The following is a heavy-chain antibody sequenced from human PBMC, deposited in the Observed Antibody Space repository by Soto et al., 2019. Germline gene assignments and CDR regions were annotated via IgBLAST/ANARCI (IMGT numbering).Heavy chain of an antibody. V-gene: IGHV3-64D*06. J-gene: IGHJ5*02. Sequence: VGSLRLSCSASGFTFSMFSMHWVRQAPGKGLEYVSGISSNGDSTYYADSVKGRFTMSRDNSKNTLYLQMSSLRAVDTAVYYCVHPRSTVQIPPTWGQGTLVTVSS. D-gene: IGHD4-17*01. CDR3: VHPRSTVQIPPT. CDR1: GFTFSMFS. CDR2: ISSNGDST.